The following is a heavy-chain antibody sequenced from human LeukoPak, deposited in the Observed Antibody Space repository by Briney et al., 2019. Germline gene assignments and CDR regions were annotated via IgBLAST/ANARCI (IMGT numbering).Heavy chain of an antibody. Sequence: SETLSLTCAVYGVSFSGYYWSWIRQPPGKGLEWIGEINHSGSTNYNPSLKSRVTISVDTSKNQFSLKLSSVTAADTAVYYCARGWGYCSSTSCYTNWFDPWGQGTLVTVSS. CDR2: INHSGST. J-gene: IGHJ5*02. CDR3: ARGWGYCSSTSCYTNWFDP. CDR1: GVSFSGYY. V-gene: IGHV4-34*01. D-gene: IGHD2-2*02.